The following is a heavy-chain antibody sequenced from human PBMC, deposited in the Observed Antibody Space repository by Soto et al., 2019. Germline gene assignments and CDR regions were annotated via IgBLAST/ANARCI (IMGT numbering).Heavy chain of an antibody. D-gene: IGHD2-15*01. V-gene: IGHV1-69*12. CDR2: IIPIFGTT. Sequence: QVQLVQSGAEVKKPGSSVKVSCKASGGTFSSYAISWVRQAPGQGLEWMGGIIPIFGTTNYAQKFQGRVTFTAAESTSTAYMELSSLRSEDIAMYYCTRVVTVVKSFHYWYVDLGRRGTPVTV. CDR1: GGTFSSYA. CDR3: TRVVTVVKSFHYWYVDL. J-gene: IGHJ2*01.